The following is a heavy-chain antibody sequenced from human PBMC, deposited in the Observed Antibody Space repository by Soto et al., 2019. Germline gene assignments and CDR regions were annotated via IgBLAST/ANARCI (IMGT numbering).Heavy chain of an antibody. CDR3: ALRDYYDNNGYYNP. Sequence: QVQLQESGPGLVKPSETLSLTCTVSGGSISSYYWSWIRQPPGKGLEWIGYIYNSGSTNYNPYLRSRVTSAVGKSKIQVSVKLRSVTAADTAVYYCALRDYYDNNGYYNPWGPGTLGTVSS. CDR1: GGSISSYY. D-gene: IGHD3-22*01. J-gene: IGHJ5*02. CDR2: IYNSGST. V-gene: IGHV4-59*01.